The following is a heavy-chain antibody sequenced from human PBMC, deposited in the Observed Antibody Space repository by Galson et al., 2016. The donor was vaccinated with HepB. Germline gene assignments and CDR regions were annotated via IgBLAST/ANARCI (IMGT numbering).Heavy chain of an antibody. Sequence: SLRLSCAASGFIFSNYWMHWVRQAPGKGLVWVSRIHSDGSTTSYADSVKGRFTVSRDNAKNTLYMQMNSLRAEDTAVYYCARESPITAGAFDIWGQGTMVTVSS. V-gene: IGHV3-74*01. J-gene: IGHJ3*02. CDR3: ARESPITAGAFDI. CDR1: GFIFSNYW. CDR2: IHSDGSTT. D-gene: IGHD3-16*01.